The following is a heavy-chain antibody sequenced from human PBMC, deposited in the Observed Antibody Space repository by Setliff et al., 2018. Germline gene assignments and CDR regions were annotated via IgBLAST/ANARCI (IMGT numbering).Heavy chain of an antibody. CDR3: ARSPPTVVVTAIQAIFDY. CDR2: ISAYNGNA. V-gene: IGHV1-18*01. CDR1: GYTFTSYG. J-gene: IGHJ4*02. D-gene: IGHD2-21*02. Sequence: ASVKVSCKTSGYTFTSYGISWVRQAPGQGLEWMGWISAYNGNANYAQKLQGRLTMTTDTSTSTAYMELRSLRSDDTAVYYCARSPPTVVVTAIQAIFDYWGQGTLVTVSS.